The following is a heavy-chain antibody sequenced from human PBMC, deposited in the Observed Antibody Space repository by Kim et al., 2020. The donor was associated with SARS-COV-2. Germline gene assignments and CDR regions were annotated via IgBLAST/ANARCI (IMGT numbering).Heavy chain of an antibody. J-gene: IGHJ4*02. V-gene: IGHV3-23*01. CDR1: GFTFNNYA. CDR2: INNNGGST. D-gene: IGHD3-9*01. Sequence: GGSLRLSCAASGFTFNNYAMTWVRQAPGKGLEWVSSINNNGGSTYYADSVKGRFTISRDNSKNTLFLQMNSLRAEDTAVYYCAKDLLTLRYFEWLGDGFPDHWGQGTLVTVSS. CDR3: AKDLLTLRYFEWLGDGFPDH.